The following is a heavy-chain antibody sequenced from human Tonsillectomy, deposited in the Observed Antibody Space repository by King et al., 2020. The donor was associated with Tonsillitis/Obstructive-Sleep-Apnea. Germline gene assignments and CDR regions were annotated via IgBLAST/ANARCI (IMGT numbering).Heavy chain of an antibody. CDR3: ARELDYGGNSDY. CDR1: GYTFTSYG. D-gene: IGHD4-23*01. J-gene: IGHJ4*02. V-gene: IGHV1-18*01. Sequence: QLVQSGAEVKKPGASVKVSCKASGYTFTSYGISWVRQAPGQGLEGMGWISAYNGNTNYVQNLQRRVTMTTDTSTSTAYMELRSLRSDDTAVYYCARELDYGGNSDYWGQGTLVTVSS. CDR2: ISAYNGNT.